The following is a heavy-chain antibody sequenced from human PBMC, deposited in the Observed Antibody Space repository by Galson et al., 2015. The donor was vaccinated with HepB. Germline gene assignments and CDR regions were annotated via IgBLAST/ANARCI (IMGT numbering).Heavy chain of an antibody. CDR2: ISSSGSTI. CDR3: ASRNNYYDSSGYYYYYGMDV. CDR1: GFTFSSYS. V-gene: IGHV3-48*04. D-gene: IGHD3-22*01. J-gene: IGHJ6*02. Sequence: SLRLSCAASGFTFSSYSMNWVRQAPGKGLEWVSSISSSGSTIYYADSVKGRFTISRDNAKNSLYLQMNSLRAEDTAVYYCASRNNYYDSSGYYYYYGMDVWGQGTTVTVSS.